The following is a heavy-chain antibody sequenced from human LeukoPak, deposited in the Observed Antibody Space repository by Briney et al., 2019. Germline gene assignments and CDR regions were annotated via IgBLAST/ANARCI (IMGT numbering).Heavy chain of an antibody. CDR3: ARNYYGSGSYSWSKRLDY. Sequence: SVKVSCKASGGTFSSYAISWVRQAPGQGLEWMGGIIPIFGTANYAQKFQGRVTITADESTSTAYMELSSLRSEDTAVYYCARNYYGSGSYSWSKRLDYWGQGTLVTVSS. J-gene: IGHJ4*02. CDR1: GGTFSSYA. V-gene: IGHV1-69*01. D-gene: IGHD3-10*01. CDR2: IIPIFGTA.